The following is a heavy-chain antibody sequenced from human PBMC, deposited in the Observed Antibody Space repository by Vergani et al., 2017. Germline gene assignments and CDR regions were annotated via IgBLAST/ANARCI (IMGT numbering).Heavy chain of an antibody. V-gene: IGHV4-30-2*01. CDR1: GGSISSGGYS. J-gene: IGHJ5*02. CDR2: IYHSGST. CDR3: ASVDSSIAVRGEESGNKNWFDP. D-gene: IGHD6-6*01. Sequence: QLQLQESGSGLVKPSQTLSLTCAVSGGSISSGGYSWSWIRQPPGKGLEWIGYIYHSGSTSYNPSLKRRVTISVDRSNNQFSRKLSSVTAADTAVYYRASVDSSIAVRGEESGNKNWFDPWGEATLVTVSS.